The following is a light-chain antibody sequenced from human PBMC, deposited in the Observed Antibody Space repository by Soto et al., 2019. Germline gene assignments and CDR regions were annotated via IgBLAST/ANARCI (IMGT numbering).Light chain of an antibody. J-gene: IGKJ4*01. CDR3: HQYGNLPLT. CDR1: QSASSTY. Sequence: EVVLTQSPGTLSLYTGERAIFSCRASQSASSTYLAWYQQKPGQAPRLLIYGASNRATGIPDRFSGSGSGTDSTLTISRLEAEDFAAYYCHQYGNLPLTFGGGTKV. V-gene: IGKV3-20*01. CDR2: GAS.